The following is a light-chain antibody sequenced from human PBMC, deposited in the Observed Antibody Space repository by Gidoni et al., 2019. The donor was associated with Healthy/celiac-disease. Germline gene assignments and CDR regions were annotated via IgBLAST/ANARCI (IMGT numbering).Light chain of an antibody. CDR2: QDS. CDR1: KLGDKY. CDR3: QAWDSSTVV. J-gene: IGLJ2*01. V-gene: IGLV3-1*01. Sequence: SYELTQPLSVYVPPGQTASITCPGDKLGDKYACWYQQKPGQSPVLGIYQDSKRPSGIPERFSGSSSGNTATLTISGTQAMDEADYCCQAWDSSTVVFGGGTKLTVL.